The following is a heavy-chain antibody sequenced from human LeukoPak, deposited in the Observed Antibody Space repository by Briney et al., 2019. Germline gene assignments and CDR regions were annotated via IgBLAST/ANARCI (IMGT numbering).Heavy chain of an antibody. Sequence: GSLRLSCAASGFTFSSHGINWIRQPPGKGLEWIGEINHSGSTNYNPSLKSRVTISVDTSKKQFSLKLSSVTAADTAVYYCARHGPPRAGWGRKYYYMDVWGKGTTVTISS. V-gene: IGHV4-34*01. CDR1: GFTFSSHG. J-gene: IGHJ6*03. D-gene: IGHD3-16*01. CDR2: INHSGST. CDR3: ARHGPPRAGWGRKYYYMDV.